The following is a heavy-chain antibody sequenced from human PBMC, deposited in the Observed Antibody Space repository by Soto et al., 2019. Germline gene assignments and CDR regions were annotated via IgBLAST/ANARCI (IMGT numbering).Heavy chain of an antibody. CDR1: GGSVSSGSYY. J-gene: IGHJ4*02. V-gene: IGHV4-61*01. Sequence: SETLSLTCPVSGGSVSSGSYYWSWIRQSPGRGLEWIGIVNYSGRTTYNPSFKSRVTLSVDTSKNQFSLKLHSVTAADTAIYYCARVAVFGVVLDFWGQGTQVTVSS. CDR3: ARVAVFGVVLDF. CDR2: VNYSGRT. D-gene: IGHD3-3*01.